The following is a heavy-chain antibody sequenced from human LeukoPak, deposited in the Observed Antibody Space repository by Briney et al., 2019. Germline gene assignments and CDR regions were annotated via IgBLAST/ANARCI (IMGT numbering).Heavy chain of an antibody. CDR2: MEQGRDEK. CDR1: GFIFNSYG. V-gene: IGHV3-7*03. J-gene: IGHJ4*02. CDR3: ARGDLDF. Sequence: GGSLRLSYAASGFIFNSYGMHWVRQAPGKGLEWVATMEQGRDEKYYMDSVKGRFTISRDSARKSLYLQMNSLRAEDTAVYYCARGDLDFWGQGILVTVSS.